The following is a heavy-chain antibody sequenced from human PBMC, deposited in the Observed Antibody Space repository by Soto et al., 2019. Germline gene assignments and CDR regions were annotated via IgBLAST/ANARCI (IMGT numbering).Heavy chain of an antibody. CDR2: IYYSGST. CDR1: GGSISSGGYY. V-gene: IGHV4-31*03. J-gene: IGHJ4*02. Sequence: QVQLQESGPGLVKPSQTLSITCTVSGGSISSGGYYWSWIRQHPGKGLEWIGYIYYSGSTYYNPSLKSRVTISVDTSKNHFSLKLSSVTAADTAVYYYARSFGGAAARPFDYWGQRILVTVS. D-gene: IGHD6-13*01. CDR3: ARSFGGAAARPFDY.